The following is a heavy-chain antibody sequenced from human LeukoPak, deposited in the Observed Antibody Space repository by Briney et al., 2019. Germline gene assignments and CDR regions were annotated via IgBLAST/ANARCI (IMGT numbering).Heavy chain of an antibody. J-gene: IGHJ4*02. CDR1: GGSISSGGYY. D-gene: IGHD5-12*01. CDR2: IYYSGST. V-gene: IGHV4-31*03. Sequence: SETLSLTCTVSGGSISSGGYYWSWIRQHPGKGLEWIGYIYYSGSTYYNPSLKSRVTISVDTSKNQFSLKLSSVTAADTAVYYCARLRNSGYDYVVDYWGQGTLVTVSS. CDR3: ARLRNSGYDYVVDY.